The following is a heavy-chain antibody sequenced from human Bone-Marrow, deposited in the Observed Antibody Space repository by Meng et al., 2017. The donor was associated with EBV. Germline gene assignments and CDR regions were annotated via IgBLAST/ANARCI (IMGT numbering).Heavy chain of an antibody. CDR1: GYTFIVSY. J-gene: IGHJ4*02. V-gene: IGHV1-2*06. D-gene: IGHD5/OR15-5a*01. CDR3: AVLLSTPLAFDS. Sequence: QVQLVQSGAEVGKPGASVKVSCETSGYTFIVSYIHWVRQAPGQGLEWMGRVNPTTGDSNYAQHFQGRVTMTRDKSINTASMELASLTPDDTAMYYCAVLLSTPLAFDSWGQGTLVTVSS. CDR2: VNPTTGDS.